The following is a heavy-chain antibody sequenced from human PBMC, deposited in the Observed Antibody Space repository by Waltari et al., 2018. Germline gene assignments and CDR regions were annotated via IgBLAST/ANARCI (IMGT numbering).Heavy chain of an antibody. V-gene: IGHV4-39*01. CDR1: GGSISSSSYY. D-gene: IGHD5-18*01. CDR2: IYYSGST. CDR3: ARFGGYSYGSFDY. Sequence: QLQLQESGPGLVKPSETLSLTCTVSGGSISSSSYYWGWIRQPPGKGLEWIGSIYYSGSTYYNPSLKSRVTISVDTSKNQFSLKLSSVTAADTAVYYCARFGGYSYGSFDYWGQGTLVTVSS. J-gene: IGHJ4*02.